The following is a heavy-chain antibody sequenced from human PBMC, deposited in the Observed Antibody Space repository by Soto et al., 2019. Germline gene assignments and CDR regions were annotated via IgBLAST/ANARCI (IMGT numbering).Heavy chain of an antibody. CDR3: ARGILRPNHYMDV. V-gene: IGHV4-31*03. CDR2: IYDSGSA. Sequence: QVQLQESGPGLVKPSQTLSLTCIVSGDSISRGGYFWTWIRQHPGKGLEWIGYIYDSGSAFYNPSLTSRVTMSVDTSKNQCSPNLRSVTAADTAVFYCARGILRPNHYMDVWGKGTAVAVSS. CDR1: GDSISRGGYF. D-gene: IGHD1-26*01. J-gene: IGHJ6*03.